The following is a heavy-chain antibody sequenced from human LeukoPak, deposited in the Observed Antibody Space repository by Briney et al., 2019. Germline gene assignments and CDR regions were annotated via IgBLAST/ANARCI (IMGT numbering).Heavy chain of an antibody. D-gene: IGHD5-12*01. J-gene: IGHJ6*03. CDR1: GFTFSNYV. CDR3: AKDRSGYDSYYYYMDV. V-gene: IGHV3-23*01. Sequence: QPGGSLRLSCAASGFTFSNYVMTWARQAPGKGLEWVSSISGNGGNTYYADSVKGRFTISRDNSKNTLYLQTNSLRAEDTAVYYCAKDRSGYDSYYYYMDVWGKGTTVTVSS. CDR2: ISGNGGNT.